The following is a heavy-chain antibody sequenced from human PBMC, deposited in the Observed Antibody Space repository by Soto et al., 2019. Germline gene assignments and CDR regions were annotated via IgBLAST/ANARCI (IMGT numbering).Heavy chain of an antibody. CDR1: GFTFSSYA. D-gene: IGHD5-18*01. V-gene: IGHV3-23*03. Sequence: EVQLLESGGGLVQPGGSLRLSCAASGFTFSSYAMSWVRQAPGKGLEWVSVIYSGGSTYYADSVKGRFTISRDNSKNTLYLQMNSLRAEDTAVYYCATSIQLWFEDYWGQGTLVTVSS. CDR2: IYSGGST. J-gene: IGHJ4*02. CDR3: ATSIQLWFEDY.